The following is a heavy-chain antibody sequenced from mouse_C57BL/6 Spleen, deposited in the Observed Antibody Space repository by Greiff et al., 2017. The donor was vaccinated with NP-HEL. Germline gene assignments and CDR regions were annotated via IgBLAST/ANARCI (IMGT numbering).Heavy chain of an antibody. CDR2: IYPGDGDT. CDR3: ARSPGAWFAY. D-gene: IGHD1-1*02. J-gene: IGHJ3*01. CDR1: GYAFSSYW. Sequence: VQVVESGAELVKPGASVKISCKASGYAFSSYWMNWVKQRPGKGLEWIGQIYPGDGDTNYNGKFKGKATLTADKSSSTAYMQLSSLTSEDSAVYFCARSPGAWFAYWGQGTLVTVSA. V-gene: IGHV1-80*01.